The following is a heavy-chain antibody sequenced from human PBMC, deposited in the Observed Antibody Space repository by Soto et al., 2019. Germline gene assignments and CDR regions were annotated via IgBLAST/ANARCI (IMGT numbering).Heavy chain of an antibody. D-gene: IGHD6-19*01. CDR1: GASISSFY. V-gene: IGHV4-59*01. CDR2: IYYSGST. Sequence: SETLSLTCIVTGASISSFYWSRTGQPPGKGLEWIGYIYYSGSTNYNPSLKSRVTISVDTSKNQFSLKLSSVTAADTAVYYCARVHSSGWYGDAFDIWGQGTMVT. CDR3: ARVHSSGWYGDAFDI. J-gene: IGHJ3*02.